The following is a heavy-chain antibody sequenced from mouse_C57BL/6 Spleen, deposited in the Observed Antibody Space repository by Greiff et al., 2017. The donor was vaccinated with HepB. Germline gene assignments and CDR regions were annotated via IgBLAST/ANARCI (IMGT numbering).Heavy chain of an antibody. D-gene: IGHD2-4*01. CDR2: ISSGSSTI. CDR3: ARSYYDYDDAMDY. Sequence: EVQRVESGGGLVKPGGSLKLSCAASGFTFSDYGMRWVRQAPEKGLEWVAYISSGSSTIYYADTVKGRFTISRDNAKNTLFLQMTSLRSEDTAMYYCARSYYDYDDAMDYWGQGTSVTVSS. CDR1: GFTFSDYG. V-gene: IGHV5-17*01. J-gene: IGHJ4*01.